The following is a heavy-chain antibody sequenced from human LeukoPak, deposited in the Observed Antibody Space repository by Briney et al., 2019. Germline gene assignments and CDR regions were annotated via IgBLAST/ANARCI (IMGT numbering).Heavy chain of an antibody. D-gene: IGHD1-26*01. CDR2: ITASGTAM. Sequence: SGGSLRLSCAASGFTFSSYSMNWVRQAPGKGLEWVSHITASGTAMFYADSVKGRFTISRDNAKNSLYLQMNSLRDEYTAVYYCASSGSYRFDYWGQGTLVTVSS. CDR3: ASSGSYRFDY. CDR1: GFTFSSYS. J-gene: IGHJ4*02. V-gene: IGHV3-48*02.